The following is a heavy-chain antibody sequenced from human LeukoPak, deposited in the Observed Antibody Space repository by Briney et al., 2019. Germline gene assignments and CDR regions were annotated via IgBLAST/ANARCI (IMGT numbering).Heavy chain of an antibody. V-gene: IGHV3-7*03. CDR3: ARDIDTNY. Sequence: GGSLRLSCAASGFTFTSYWMTWVHQAPGKGLEWVANIKQDGSEKFYVGSVRGRFTISRDNARNSVSLQMNSLRAEDTAVYYCARDIDTNYWGQGTLVTVSS. J-gene: IGHJ4*02. CDR1: GFTFTSYW. D-gene: IGHD1-26*01. CDR2: IKQDGSEK.